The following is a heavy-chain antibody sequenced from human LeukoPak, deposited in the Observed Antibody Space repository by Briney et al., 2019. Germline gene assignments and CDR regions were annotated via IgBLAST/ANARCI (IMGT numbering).Heavy chain of an antibody. V-gene: IGHV3-20*04. CDR3: AREMYSSGWLNAFDI. CDR2: INWNGGST. CDR1: GFTFDDYG. Sequence: AGSLRLSCAASGFTFDDYGLSWVRQAPGKGLEWVSGINWNGGSTGYADSVKGRFTISRDNAKNSLYLQMNSLRAEDTALYYCAREMYSSGWLNAFDIWGQGTMVTVSS. J-gene: IGHJ3*02. D-gene: IGHD6-19*01.